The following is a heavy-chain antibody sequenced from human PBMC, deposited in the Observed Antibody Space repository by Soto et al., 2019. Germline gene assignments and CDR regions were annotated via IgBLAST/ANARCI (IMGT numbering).Heavy chain of an antibody. Sequence: QVQVVQSGVEVRRPGSSVKVSCKASGETFKNCVISWVRQAPGQGLEWMGGIVPLFGTTDFRPRLQGRPMTTPDESTTTASMELSRLRSEDTAAYYWAAALGFGKWSVDWGQGTGVIVSS. CDR3: AAALGFGKWSVD. CDR1: GETFKNCV. V-gene: IGHV1-69*01. J-gene: IGHJ1*01. CDR2: IVPLFGTT. D-gene: IGHD2-8*01.